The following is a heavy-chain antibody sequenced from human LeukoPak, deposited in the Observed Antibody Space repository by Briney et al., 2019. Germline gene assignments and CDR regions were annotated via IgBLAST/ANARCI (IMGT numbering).Heavy chain of an antibody. J-gene: IGHJ5*02. Sequence: SETLSLTCTVSGGSISSGGYYWRWIRQHPGKGLEWIGYIYYSGSTYYNPSLKSRVTISVDTSKNQFSLKLSSVTAADTAVYYCARAPRVPAAIRWFDPWGQGTLVTVSS. CDR3: ARAPRVPAAIRWFDP. V-gene: IGHV4-31*03. CDR2: IYYSGST. CDR1: GGSISSGGYY. D-gene: IGHD2-2*01.